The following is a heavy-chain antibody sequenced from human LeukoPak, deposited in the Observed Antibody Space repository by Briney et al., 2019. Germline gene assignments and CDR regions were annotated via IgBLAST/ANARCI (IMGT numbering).Heavy chain of an antibody. V-gene: IGHV1-2*02. J-gene: IGHJ5*02. Sequence: ASVKVSCKASGYTFTSYGISWVRQAPGQGLEWMGWINPNSGGTNYAQKFQGRVTMTRDTSISTAYMELSRLRSDDTAVYYCGREPEAGWFDPWGQGTLVTVSS. CDR3: GREPEAGWFDP. CDR2: INPNSGGT. D-gene: IGHD1-14*01. CDR1: GYTFTSYG.